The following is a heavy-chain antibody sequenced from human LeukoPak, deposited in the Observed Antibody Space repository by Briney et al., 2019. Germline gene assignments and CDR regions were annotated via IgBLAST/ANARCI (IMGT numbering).Heavy chain of an antibody. CDR1: GYSISSGYY. V-gene: IGHV4-38-2*01. CDR3: ARLGVVVPAAVEIAAAENYFDY. CDR2: IYHSGST. D-gene: IGHD2-2*01. J-gene: IGHJ4*02. Sequence: SETLSHTCAVSGYSISSGYYWGWIRQPPGEGLEWIGSIYHSGSTYYNPFLKSRATITVDTYKNPVSLKLSSVTAADTAVYYCARLGVVVPAAVEIAAAENYFDYWGQGTLVTVSS.